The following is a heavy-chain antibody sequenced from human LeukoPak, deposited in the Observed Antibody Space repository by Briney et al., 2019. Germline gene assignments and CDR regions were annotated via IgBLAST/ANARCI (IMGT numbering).Heavy chain of an antibody. CDR3: AKDQIAVAGFVGIQRPGDFDY. Sequence: SGGSLRLSCAASGFTFSSYAMSWVRQAPGKGLEWVSAISGSGGSTYYADSVKGRFTISRDNSKNTLYLQMNSLRAEDTAVYYCAKDQIAVAGFVGIQRPGDFDYWGQGTLVTVSS. J-gene: IGHJ4*02. V-gene: IGHV3-23*01. CDR1: GFTFSSYA. CDR2: ISGSGGST. D-gene: IGHD6-19*01.